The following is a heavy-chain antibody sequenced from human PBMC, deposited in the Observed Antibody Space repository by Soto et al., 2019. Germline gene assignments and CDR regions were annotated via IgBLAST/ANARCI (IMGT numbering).Heavy chain of an antibody. Sequence: ASVKVSCKASGYTFTSYDINWVRQATGQGLEWMGWMNPNSGNTGYAQKFQGRVTMTRNTSISTAYMELSSLRSEDTAVYYCARGGHYYDSSGYYDLSWFDPWGQGTLVTVSS. CDR2: MNPNSGNT. J-gene: IGHJ5*02. V-gene: IGHV1-8*01. D-gene: IGHD3-22*01. CDR3: ARGGHYYDSSGYYDLSWFDP. CDR1: GYTFTSYD.